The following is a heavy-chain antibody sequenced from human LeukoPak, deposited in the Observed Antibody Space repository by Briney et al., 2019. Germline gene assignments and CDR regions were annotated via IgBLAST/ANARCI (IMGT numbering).Heavy chain of an antibody. D-gene: IGHD3-22*01. Sequence: SETLSLTCTVSGGSISSYYWSWIRQPPGKGLEWIGYIYYSGSTNYNPSLKSRVTISVDTSENQFSLKLSSVTAADTAVYYCARDDDSSGYLDYWGQGTLVTVSS. V-gene: IGHV4-59*01. J-gene: IGHJ4*02. CDR3: ARDDDSSGYLDY. CDR2: IYYSGST. CDR1: GGSISSYY.